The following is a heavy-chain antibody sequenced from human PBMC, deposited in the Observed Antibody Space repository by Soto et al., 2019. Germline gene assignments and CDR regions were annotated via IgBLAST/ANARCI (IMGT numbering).Heavy chain of an antibody. CDR3: ASLHCSSTSCYGSGY. CDR2: INPSGGST. V-gene: IGHV1-46*03. D-gene: IGHD2-2*01. Sequence: ALVKVSCKASGYTFISYYMHWGRQAPGQGLEWMGIINPSGGSTSYAQKFQGRATMTRDTSTSTVYMELSSLRSEDTAVYYCASLHCSSTSCYGSGYWGQGTLVTVSS. J-gene: IGHJ4*02. CDR1: GYTFISYY.